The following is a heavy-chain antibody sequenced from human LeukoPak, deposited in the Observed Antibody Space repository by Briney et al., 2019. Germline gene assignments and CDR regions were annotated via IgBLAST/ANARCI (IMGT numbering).Heavy chain of an antibody. V-gene: IGHV3-21*01. D-gene: IGHD3-22*01. CDR2: ISSSSSYI. CDR1: GFSFSSHS. J-gene: IGHJ4*02. Sequence: PGGSLRLSCAASGFSFSSHSVNWVRQAPGKGLEWVSSISSSSSYIYYADSVKGRFTISRDNAKNSLYLQMSSLRAEDTAVYYCARDLKYDSSGLFDYWGQGTLVTVSS. CDR3: ARDLKYDSSGLFDY.